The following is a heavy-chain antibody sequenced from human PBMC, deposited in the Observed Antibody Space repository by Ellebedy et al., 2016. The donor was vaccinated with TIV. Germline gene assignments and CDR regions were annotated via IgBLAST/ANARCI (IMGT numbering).Heavy chain of an antibody. CDR3: ARGGPPLLGFEAGRHGGMDV. Sequence: SETLSLTXTVSSGSISGGNYYWSWIRQPAGKGLEWIGRIYASGSTTTYNSSLRSRVTMSVDTSKNQFSLKLSSVTAADTAVYFCARGGPPLLGFEAGRHGGMDVWGRGTTVTVSS. CDR1: SGSISGGNYY. D-gene: IGHD3-10*01. CDR2: IYASGST. V-gene: IGHV4-61*02. J-gene: IGHJ6*02.